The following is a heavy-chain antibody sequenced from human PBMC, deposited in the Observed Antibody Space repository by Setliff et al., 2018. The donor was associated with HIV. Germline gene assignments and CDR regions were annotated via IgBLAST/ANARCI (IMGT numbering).Heavy chain of an antibody. CDR3: AKEGNSVDNWLDP. CDR2: IYHTGKT. Sequence: PGGGLEWIGYIYHTGKTYYNPSLQSRIIMSLDMSQNQFSLKLSSVTAADTAVYYCAKEGNSVDNWLDPWGPGTLVTVSS. D-gene: IGHD1-26*01. J-gene: IGHJ5*02. V-gene: IGHV4-31*02.